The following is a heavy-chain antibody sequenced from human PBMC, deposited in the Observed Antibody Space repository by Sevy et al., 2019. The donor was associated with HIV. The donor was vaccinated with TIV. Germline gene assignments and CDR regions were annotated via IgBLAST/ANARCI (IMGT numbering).Heavy chain of an antibody. J-gene: IGHJ4*02. CDR1: GFTFSNAW. CDR3: TTDSKKRGYSALLDY. V-gene: IGHV3-15*01. CDR2: IKSKTDGGTT. D-gene: IGHD1-1*01. Sequence: GGSLRLSCAASGFTFSNAWMSWVRQAPGKGLEWVGRIKSKTDGGTTDYAAPVKGRITISRDDSKKTLYLQMNSLKTEDTAIYYCTTDSKKRGYSALLDYWGQGTLVTVYS.